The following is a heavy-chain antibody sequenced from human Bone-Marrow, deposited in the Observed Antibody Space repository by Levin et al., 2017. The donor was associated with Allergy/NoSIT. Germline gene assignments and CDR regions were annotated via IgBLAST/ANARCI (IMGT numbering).Heavy chain of an antibody. CDR1: GDSISSNW. D-gene: IGHD2-21*02. J-gene: IGHJ3*02. CDR3: ATCGDDCIDVFGI. Sequence: SETLSLTCAVSGDSISSNWWSWVRQSPGKGLEWIGEIYQSGNTSYNPSLKSRVTISVDKSKNQFSLKLNSVTAADTAVYYCATCGDDCIDVFGIWGQGTMVTVSS. V-gene: IGHV4-4*02. CDR2: IYQSGNT.